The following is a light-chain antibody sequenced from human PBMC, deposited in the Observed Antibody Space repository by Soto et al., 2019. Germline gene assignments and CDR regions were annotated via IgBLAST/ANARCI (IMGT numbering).Light chain of an antibody. CDR2: DVT. V-gene: IGLV2-14*03. Sequence: QSVLTQPASVSGSPGQSITISCTGTRRDVGVFNYVSWYQQHPGEAPKLLIFDVTYRPSGVSTRFSGSKSGSTASLTISGLQAEDEADYYCSSYTHTSTVIFGGGTKVTVL. CDR1: RRDVGVFNY. CDR3: SSYTHTSTVI. J-gene: IGLJ2*01.